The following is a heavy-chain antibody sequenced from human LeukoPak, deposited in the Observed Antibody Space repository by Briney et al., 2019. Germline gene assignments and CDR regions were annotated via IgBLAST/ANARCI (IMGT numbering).Heavy chain of an antibody. Sequence: GGSLRLSCAASGFTVSSNYMSWVRQAPGKGLEWVSVIYSGGSTYYADSVKGRFTISRDNPKNTLYLQMNSLRAEDTAVYYCARGLVHNAFDIWGQGTMVTVSS. V-gene: IGHV3-66*01. CDR1: GFTVSSNY. D-gene: IGHD2-8*02. CDR2: IYSGGST. J-gene: IGHJ3*02. CDR3: ARGLVHNAFDI.